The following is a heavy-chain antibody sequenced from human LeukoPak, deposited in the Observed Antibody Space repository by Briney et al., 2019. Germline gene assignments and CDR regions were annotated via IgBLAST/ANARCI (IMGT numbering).Heavy chain of an antibody. J-gene: IGHJ3*02. CDR2: ISSSSSYI. Sequence: YPGGSLRLSCVVFEFTSSNHWMSWVRQAPGKGLEWVSSISSSSSYIYYADSVKGRFTISRDDPKNSLYLQMNSLRAEDTAVYYCARGDANTWFDAFHIWGQGTLVTVSA. V-gene: IGHV3-21*04. CDR1: EFTSSNHW. D-gene: IGHD3-10*01. CDR3: ARGDANTWFDAFHI.